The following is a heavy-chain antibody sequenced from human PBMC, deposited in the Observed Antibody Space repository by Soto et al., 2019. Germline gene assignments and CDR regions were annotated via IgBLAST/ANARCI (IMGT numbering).Heavy chain of an antibody. J-gene: IGHJ6*04. D-gene: IGHD6-6*01. Sequence: WGSLRLSCAASGFTFSSYGMHWVRQAPGKGLEWVAVISYYGSNKYYADSVKGRFTISRDNSKNTLYLQMNSLRAEDTAVYYCAKEPSIAARGLYYYYGTEVWGKGNTVSVSS. CDR1: GFTFSSYG. CDR3: AKEPSIAARGLYYYYGTEV. CDR2: ISYYGSNK. V-gene: IGHV3-30*18.